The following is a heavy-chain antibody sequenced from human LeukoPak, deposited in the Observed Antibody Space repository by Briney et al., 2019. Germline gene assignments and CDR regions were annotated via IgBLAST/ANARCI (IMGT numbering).Heavy chain of an antibody. D-gene: IGHD3-3*01. CDR2: ISGYNGNT. CDR3: ARDNLRFLEAEWFDP. J-gene: IGHJ5*02. V-gene: IGHV1-18*01. CDR1: GYTFSSYA. Sequence: GASVKVSYKASGYTFSSYAISWVRQAPGQGLEWMGWISGYNGNTNYAQKLQGRVIMTTDTSTSTAYMELRSLRSDDTAVYYCARDNLRFLEAEWFDPWGQGTLVTVSS.